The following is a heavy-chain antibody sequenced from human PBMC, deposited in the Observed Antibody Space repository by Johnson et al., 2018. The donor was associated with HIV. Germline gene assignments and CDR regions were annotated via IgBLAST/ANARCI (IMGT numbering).Heavy chain of an antibody. CDR1: GFTFSDYY. V-gene: IGHV3-11*04. D-gene: IGHD1-14*01. Sequence: QVQLVESGGGLVQPGGSLRLSCAASGFTFSDYYMTWIRQAPGKGLEWVSYISSSGSTIYYADSVKGRFTISRDNAKNSLYLQMNSLRAEDTAVYYCATRDPTHRPGVFDIWGQGTMVTVSS. J-gene: IGHJ3*02. CDR2: ISSSGSTI. CDR3: ATRDPTHRPGVFDI.